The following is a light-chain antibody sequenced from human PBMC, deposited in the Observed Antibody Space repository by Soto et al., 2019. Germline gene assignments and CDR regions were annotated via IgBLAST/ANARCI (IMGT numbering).Light chain of an antibody. J-gene: IGKJ5*01. CDR2: DAS. Sequence: DIQRTPSRSTLSGSVLYIVNITCRSSQNINNYLNWYQQKPGRAPKLLIYDASNLEAGVPSRFRGSGSGTDFTFTISRLQPEDIATYYCQQYENLPNFGQGTRLENK. V-gene: IGKV1-33*01. CDR3: QQYENLPN. CDR1: QNINNY.